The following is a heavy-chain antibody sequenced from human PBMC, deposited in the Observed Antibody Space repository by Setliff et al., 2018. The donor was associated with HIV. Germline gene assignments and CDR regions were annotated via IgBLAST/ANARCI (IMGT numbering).Heavy chain of an antibody. CDR3: ARDRHYYHSGAYGGSRDSFDF. CDR1: SYSIYSGYY. D-gene: IGHD3-22*01. Sequence: PSETLSLTCAVSSYSIYSGYYWAWTRQSPGRGPEWIGSVYHGGNTYYNPSLKGRVTISMDTSKNRFSLKLNSVTAADTAVYYCARDRHYYHSGAYGGSRDSFDFWGQGTMITVSS. J-gene: IGHJ3*01. CDR2: VYHGGNT. V-gene: IGHV4-38-2*02.